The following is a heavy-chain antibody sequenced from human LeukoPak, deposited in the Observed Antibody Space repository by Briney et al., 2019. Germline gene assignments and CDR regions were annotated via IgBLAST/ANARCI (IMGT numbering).Heavy chain of an antibody. CDR3: ASFYGSGSGYFDY. V-gene: IGHV4-30-2*01. Sequence: SETLSLTCAVSGGSISSGGYSWSWIRQPPGKGLEWIGYIYHSGSTYYNPSLKSRVTISVDRSKNQFSLKLSSATAADTAVYYCASFYGSGSGYFDYWGQGTLVTVSS. D-gene: IGHD3-10*01. CDR1: GGSISSGGYS. CDR2: IYHSGST. J-gene: IGHJ4*02.